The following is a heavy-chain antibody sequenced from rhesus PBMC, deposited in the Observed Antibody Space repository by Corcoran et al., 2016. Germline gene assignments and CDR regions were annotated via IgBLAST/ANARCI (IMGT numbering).Heavy chain of an antibody. V-gene: IGHV6-1*01. CDR2: TYYRSKWYN. J-gene: IGHJ4*01. CDR1: GDSVSSNSAT. D-gene: IGHD5-24*01. Sequence: QVQLQESGPGLVKPSQTLSLTCAISGDSVSSNSATWNCIRQSPSRGLEWLGRTYYRSKWYNEYAQSVKNRISINPDKSKNQFSLQLNSVTPEDMAVYYCARKPSGYNPFDYWGRGVLVTVSS. CDR3: ARKPSGYNPFDY.